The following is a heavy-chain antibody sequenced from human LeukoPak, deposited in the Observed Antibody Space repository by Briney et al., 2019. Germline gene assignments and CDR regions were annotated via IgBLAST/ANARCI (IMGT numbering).Heavy chain of an antibody. Sequence: GESLKISCKGSGYSFTSYWIGWVRQMPGKGLEWMGIIYPGDSDTRYSPSFQGQVTISADKSISTAYLQWSSLKASDTAMYYCARYLPGGYDLMGRFAPEYGMDVWGQGTTVTVSS. CDR1: GYSFTSYW. J-gene: IGHJ6*02. D-gene: IGHD5-12*01. V-gene: IGHV5-51*01. CDR3: ARYLPGGYDLMGRFAPEYGMDV. CDR2: IYPGDSDT.